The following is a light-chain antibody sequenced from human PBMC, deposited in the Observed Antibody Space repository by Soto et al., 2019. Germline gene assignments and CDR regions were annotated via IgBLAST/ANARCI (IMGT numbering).Light chain of an antibody. V-gene: IGLV1-44*01. CDR3: ATWDDSQSGVE. CDR2: RNN. Sequence: QSALTQPPSASGTPGQTVTIPCSGSSSNIGRNTVNWYQQLPGAAPRLLVYRNNQRPSGVPDRFSGSKSGTSASLAISGLQSEDEADYYCATWDDSQSGVEFGGGTKVTVL. J-gene: IGLJ3*02. CDR1: SSNIGRNT.